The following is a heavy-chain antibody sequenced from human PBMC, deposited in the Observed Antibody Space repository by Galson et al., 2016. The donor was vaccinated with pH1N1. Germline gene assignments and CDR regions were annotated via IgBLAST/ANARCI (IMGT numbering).Heavy chain of an antibody. CDR3: ASVGDGYNLV. CDR2: INPKSGVT. J-gene: IGHJ4*02. CDR1: GYTFTDYY. V-gene: IGHV1-2*06. Sequence: SVKVSCKASGYTFTDYYLHWVRQAPGQGLKWMGRINPKSGVTDFAQNFQGRVTITRDTSINTAYMELRRLRFDDTAVYYCASVGDGYNLVWGQGTLVTVSS. D-gene: IGHD5-24*01.